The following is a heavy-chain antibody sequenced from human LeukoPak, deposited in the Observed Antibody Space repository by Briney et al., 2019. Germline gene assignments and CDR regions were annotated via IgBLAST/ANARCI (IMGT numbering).Heavy chain of an antibody. CDR3: AGGSTYYYDSPSY. J-gene: IGHJ4*02. Sequence: ASVKVSCKASGYTFTGYYMHWVRQAPGQGLEWMGWISPNSGGTNYAQKFQGRVTMTRDTSISTAYMELSRLRSDDTAVYYCAGGSTYYYDSPSYWGQGTLVTVSS. CDR1: GYTFTGYY. CDR2: ISPNSGGT. V-gene: IGHV1-2*02. D-gene: IGHD3-22*01.